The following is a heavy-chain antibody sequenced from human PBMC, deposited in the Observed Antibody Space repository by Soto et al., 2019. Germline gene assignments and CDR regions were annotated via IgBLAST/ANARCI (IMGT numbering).Heavy chain of an antibody. J-gene: IGHJ6*02. V-gene: IGHV1-18*04. CDR3: ARDIRLLWFGELIGNYYYGMDV. CDR2: ISAYNGNT. CDR1: GYTFTSYG. D-gene: IGHD3-10*01. Sequence: ASVKVSCKASGYTFTSYGISWVRQAPGQGLEWMGWISAYNGNTNYAQKLQGRVTMTTDTSTSTAYMELRSLRSDDTAVYYCARDIRLLWFGELIGNYYYGMDVWGQGTRVTVSS.